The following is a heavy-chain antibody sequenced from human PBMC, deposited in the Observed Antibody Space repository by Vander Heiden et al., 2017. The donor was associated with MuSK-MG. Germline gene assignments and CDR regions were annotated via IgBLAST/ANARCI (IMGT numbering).Heavy chain of an antibody. CDR2: IYYSGST. Sequence: QLQLQESGPGLVKPSETLSLTCTVPGGSISSSSYYWGWIRQPPGKGLEWIGSIYYSGSTYYNPSLKRRVTISVDTSKNQFSLKLSSVTAAETAVYYCASPWVNDYYDSSDDAFDIWGQGTMVTVSS. D-gene: IGHD3-22*01. CDR1: GGSISSSSYY. V-gene: IGHV4-39*01. CDR3: ASPWVNDYYDSSDDAFDI. J-gene: IGHJ3*02.